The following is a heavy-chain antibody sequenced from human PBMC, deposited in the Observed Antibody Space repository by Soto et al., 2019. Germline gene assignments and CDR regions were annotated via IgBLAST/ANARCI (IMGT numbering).Heavy chain of an antibody. CDR1: GFTFSSYA. V-gene: IGHV3-23*01. CDR3: PKMPSEGGYSDCPRCAFDI. Sequence: PGGSLRLSCAASGFTFSSYAMSWVRQAPGKGLEWVSAISGSGGSTYYADSVKGRFTISRDNSKNTLYLQMNSLRAEDTAVYYCPKMPSEGGYSDCPRCAFDIWGQGTMVTVSS. D-gene: IGHD3-9*01. J-gene: IGHJ3*02. CDR2: ISGSGGST.